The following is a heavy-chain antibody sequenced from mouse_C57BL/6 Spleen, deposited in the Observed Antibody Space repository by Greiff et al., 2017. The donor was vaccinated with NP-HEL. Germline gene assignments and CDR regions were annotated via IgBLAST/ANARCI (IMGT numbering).Heavy chain of an antibody. CDR3: TRIPFDY. CDR1: GYTFTDYE. CDR2: IAPDTGGT. V-gene: IGHV1-15*01. Sequence: QVQLQQSGAELVRPGASVTLSCKASGYTFTDYEMHWVKQTPVHGLEWIGAIAPDTGGTAYNQKFKGKAILTADKSSSTAYMELRSLTSEDSAVYYCTRIPFDYWGQGTTLTVSS. J-gene: IGHJ2*01.